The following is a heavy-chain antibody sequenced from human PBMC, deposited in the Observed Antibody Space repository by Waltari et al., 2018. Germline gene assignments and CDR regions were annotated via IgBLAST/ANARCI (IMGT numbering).Heavy chain of an antibody. CDR3: AREYSSSSGKLSDY. D-gene: IGHD6-6*01. CDR2: ITSSSRAS. J-gene: IGHJ4*02. V-gene: IGHV3-48*01. CDR1: GFTFSSYS. Sequence: EVQLVESGGGLVQPGGSLRLSCAASGFTFSSYSMNWVRQAPGKGLEWVAYITSSSRASYYADAGKGRVTISRDNAKNSLSLQMNSLRAEDTAVYYCAREYSSSSGKLSDYWGQGTLVTVSP.